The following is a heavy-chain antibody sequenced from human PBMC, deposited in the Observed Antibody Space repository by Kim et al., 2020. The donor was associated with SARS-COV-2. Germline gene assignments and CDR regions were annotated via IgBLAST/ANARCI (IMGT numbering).Heavy chain of an antibody. V-gene: IGHV1-69*13. CDR1: GGTFSSYA. CDR2: IIPIFGTA. Sequence: SVKVSCKASGGTFSSYAISWVRQAPGQGLEWMGGIIPIFGTANYAQKFQGRVTITADESTSTAYMELSSLRSEDTAVYYCVKGDYYGSGSYPLGYWGQGTLVTVSS. D-gene: IGHD3-10*01. J-gene: IGHJ4*02. CDR3: VKGDYYGSGSYPLGY.